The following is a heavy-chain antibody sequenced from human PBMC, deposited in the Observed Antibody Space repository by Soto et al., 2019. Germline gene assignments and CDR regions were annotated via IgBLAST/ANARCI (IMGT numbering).Heavy chain of an antibody. CDR2: IHHGGSS. J-gene: IGHJ6*02. V-gene: IGHV4-38-2*01. Sequence: SETLSLTCAVSGSSIGSSYYWGWIRQPPGKGLEWIGTIHHGGSSFYNPSLKSRVTISVDTSKNQFSLKLSSVTAADTAVYYCAIHVRSGSYYYYYGMDVWGQGTTVTVSS. D-gene: IGHD1-26*01. CDR3: AIHVRSGSYYYYYGMDV. CDR1: GSSIGSSYY.